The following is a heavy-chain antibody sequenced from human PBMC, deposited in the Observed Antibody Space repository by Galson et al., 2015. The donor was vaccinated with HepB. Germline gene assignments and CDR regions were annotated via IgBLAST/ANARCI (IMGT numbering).Heavy chain of an antibody. V-gene: IGHV1-69*13. CDR1: GDSFSRHG. CDR3: ARALFYSDSRDYPHDALDI. Sequence: SVKVSCKALGDSFSRHGITWVRQAPGQGLEWVGGILPQFDTANHAQKFNGRVAITADEASTTAYLELSSLRSEDTAVYFCARALFYSDSRDYPHDALDIWGQGTMGTVSS. CDR2: ILPQFDTA. D-gene: IGHD3-22*01. J-gene: IGHJ3*02.